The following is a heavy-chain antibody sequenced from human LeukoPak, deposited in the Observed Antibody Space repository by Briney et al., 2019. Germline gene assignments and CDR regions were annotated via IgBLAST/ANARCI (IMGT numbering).Heavy chain of an antibody. J-gene: IGHJ4*02. Sequence: PGGSLRLFCAASGFTFSSYWMSWVRQAPGKGLEWVANIKQDGSEKYYVDSVEGRFTISRDNAKNSLYLQMNSLRAEDTAVYYCARVHGLQYYYDSSGYPDYWGQGTLVTVSS. D-gene: IGHD3-22*01. CDR1: GFTFSSYW. CDR2: IKQDGSEK. CDR3: ARVHGLQYYYDSSGYPDY. V-gene: IGHV3-7*01.